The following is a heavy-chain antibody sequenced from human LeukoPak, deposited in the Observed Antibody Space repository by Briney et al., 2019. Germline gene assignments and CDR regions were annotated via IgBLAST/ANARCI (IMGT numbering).Heavy chain of an antibody. Sequence: ASVKVSCKVSGYTLAELSMHWVRQAPGKGLEWMGGFDPEDGETIYAQKFQGRVTMTEDTSTDTAYMELSSLRSEDTAVYYCATDRRSSSWSNWFDPWGQGTLVTVSS. J-gene: IGHJ5*02. CDR1: GYTLAELS. V-gene: IGHV1-24*01. CDR2: FDPEDGET. CDR3: ATDRRSSSWSNWFDP. D-gene: IGHD6-13*01.